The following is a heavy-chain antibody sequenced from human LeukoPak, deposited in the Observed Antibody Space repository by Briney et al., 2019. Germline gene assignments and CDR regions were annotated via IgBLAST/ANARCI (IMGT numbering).Heavy chain of an antibody. D-gene: IGHD2-2*01. J-gene: IGHJ4*02. V-gene: IGHV4-61*02. CDR2: IYAGGRS. CDR3: ARAGDIVVVPAAYFDY. Sequence: SQTLSLTCTVSNVSISSGSHYWNWIRQPAGKGLEWIGRIYAGGRSNYNPSLRSRVTISVDTSKNQFSLRLSSVTATDTGVYYCARAGDIVVVPAAYFDYWGQGTLVTVSS. CDR1: NVSISSGSHY.